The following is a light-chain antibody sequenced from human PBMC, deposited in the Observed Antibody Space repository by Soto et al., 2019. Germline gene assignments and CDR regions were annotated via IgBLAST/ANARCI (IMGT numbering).Light chain of an antibody. Sequence: DIQMTQSASTLPASVGDRVTISCRASQSISTWLAWYQQKGGKAPKLLIYDVSSLESGVPSRFSGSGSGTEFSLTISSLQTDDFATYFCQQSDTYPWPFGQGTKV. CDR3: QQSDTYPWP. V-gene: IGKV1-5*01. J-gene: IGKJ1*01. CDR2: DVS. CDR1: QSISTW.